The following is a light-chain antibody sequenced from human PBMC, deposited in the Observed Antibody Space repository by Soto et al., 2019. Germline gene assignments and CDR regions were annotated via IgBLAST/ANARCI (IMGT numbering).Light chain of an antibody. Sequence: DVGRTQSPVSLPATLGQRASISSGPRESVEYSDGNTFLHWFQQRPGQSPRRLIYRVSNRDPGGPDRFSGSGSGTDFTLKISRVEAEDVGVYYCMQSTHWPLSFGGGTKVDIK. V-gene: IGKV2-30*01. CDR2: RVS. CDR1: ESVEYSDGNTF. J-gene: IGKJ4*01. CDR3: MQSTHWPLS.